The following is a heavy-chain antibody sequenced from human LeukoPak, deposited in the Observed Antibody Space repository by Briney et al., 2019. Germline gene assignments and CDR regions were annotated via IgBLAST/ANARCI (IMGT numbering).Heavy chain of an antibody. V-gene: IGHV4-31*03. D-gene: IGHD2-2*01. Sequence: SQTLSLTCTVSGGSISSGGYHWSWIRQHPGKGLEWIGYIYYSGSTYYNPSLKSRVTISVDTSKNQFSLKLSSVTAADTAVYYCAREYCSSTSCYYFDYWGQGTLVTVSS. J-gene: IGHJ4*02. CDR1: GGSISSGGYH. CDR3: AREYCSSTSCYYFDY. CDR2: IYYSGST.